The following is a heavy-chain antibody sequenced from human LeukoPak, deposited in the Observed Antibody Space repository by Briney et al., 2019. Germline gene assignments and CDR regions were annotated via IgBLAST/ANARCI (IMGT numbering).Heavy chain of an antibody. CDR1: GGSISSSNW. Sequence: SGTLSLTCDVSGGSISSSNWWCWVRQPPGKGLEWIGEITHIGRTNYNQSLQSRVTISVDKSKNQFSLKLSSVTAADTAVYYCARIAVGATTRAPLDYWGQGTLVTVSS. V-gene: IGHV4-4*02. CDR2: ITHIGRT. J-gene: IGHJ4*02. D-gene: IGHD1-26*01. CDR3: ARIAVGATTRAPLDY.